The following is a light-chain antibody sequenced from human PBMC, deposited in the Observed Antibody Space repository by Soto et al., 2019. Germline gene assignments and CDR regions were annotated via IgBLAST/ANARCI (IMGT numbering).Light chain of an antibody. CDR3: SSYGGSNNFYV. V-gene: IGLV2-8*01. J-gene: IGLJ1*01. Sequence: QSALTQPPSASGSPGQSVTISCTGTSSDVGGYNYVSWYQQHPGKAPKLMIYEVSKRPSGVPDRFSGSKSGNTASLTVSGLQAEDEADYYCSSYGGSNNFYVFGTGTKVTDL. CDR2: EVS. CDR1: SSDVGGYNY.